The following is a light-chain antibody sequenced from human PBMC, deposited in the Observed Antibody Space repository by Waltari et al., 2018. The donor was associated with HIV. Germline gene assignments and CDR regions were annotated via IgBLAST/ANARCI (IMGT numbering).Light chain of an antibody. V-gene: IGLV2-8*01. CDR3: SSYAGSNNFEV. CDR1: RRDVGGYNY. CDR2: EVS. J-gene: IGLJ2*01. Sequence: QSALTQPPSASGSPGQSVTIPCTGTRRDVGGYNYVSWYPQHPGIAPKLMIYEVSKRPSGVPDRFSGSKSGNTASLTVSGLQAEDEADYYCSSYAGSNNFEVFGGGTKLPVL.